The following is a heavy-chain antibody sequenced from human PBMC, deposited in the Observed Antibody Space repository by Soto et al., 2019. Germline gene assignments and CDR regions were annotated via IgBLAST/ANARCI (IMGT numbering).Heavy chain of an antibody. V-gene: IGHV4-39*01. Sequence: GGCRIINKYNWGWVRQPPGKGLEWIGSIYYSGTTHYNPSLKSRVTISADTSKNQFSLKLSSVTAADTAFYYCARLKGAFLITTYNWFDPWGQGTLVTVSS. CDR3: ARLKGAFLITTYNWFDP. D-gene: IGHD3-22*01. CDR2: IYYSGTT. J-gene: IGHJ5*02. CDR1: GGCRIINKYN.